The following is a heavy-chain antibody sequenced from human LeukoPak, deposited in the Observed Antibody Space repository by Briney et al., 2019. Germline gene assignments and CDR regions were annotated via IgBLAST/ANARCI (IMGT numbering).Heavy chain of an antibody. CDR3: ARQRAGGTWAFEH. V-gene: IGHV4-39*01. D-gene: IGHD1-26*01. CDR1: RGSINSRSDYW. CDR2: VYYDGST. J-gene: IGHJ4*02. Sequence: SETLSLTCTVSRGSINSRSDYWWAWIRQPPGKGLEWIGSVYYDGSTYYKPSLKSRLTISVDMSKDQFSLNPTSVTAADTAVYFCARQRAGGTWAFEHWGQGTLLTVSS.